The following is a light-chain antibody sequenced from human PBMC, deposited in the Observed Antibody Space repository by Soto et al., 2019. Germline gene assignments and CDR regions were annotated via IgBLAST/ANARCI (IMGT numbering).Light chain of an antibody. CDR1: EGIYSH. CDR3: QQYGSSPGYT. J-gene: IGKJ2*01. Sequence: AIRMTQSPSSLSASTGDRVTITCRASEGIYSHLAWYQQKPGKAPKLLIYATSTMQSGVPSRFSGSGSGTDFTLTIRYLQSEDFAVYYCQQYGSSPGYTFGQGTKLEIK. CDR2: ATS. V-gene: IGKV1-8*01.